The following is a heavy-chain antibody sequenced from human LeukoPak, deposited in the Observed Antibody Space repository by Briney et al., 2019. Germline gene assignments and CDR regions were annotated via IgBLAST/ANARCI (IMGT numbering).Heavy chain of an antibody. V-gene: IGHV4-34*01. J-gene: IGHJ6*03. CDR3: ARRDYYGSGIMDV. CDR1: GGSFSGYY. Sequence: SETLSLTCAVYGGSFSGYYWSWIRQPPGKGLEWIGEINHSGSTNYNPSLKSRVTISVDTSKNQFSLKLSSVTAADTAVYYCARRDYYGSGIMDVWGKGTTVTISS. D-gene: IGHD3-10*01. CDR2: INHSGST.